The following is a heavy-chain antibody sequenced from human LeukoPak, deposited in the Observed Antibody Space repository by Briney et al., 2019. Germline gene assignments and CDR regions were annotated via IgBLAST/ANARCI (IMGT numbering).Heavy chain of an antibody. V-gene: IGHV4-61*02. CDR1: GGSISSGSYY. CDR2: IYTSGST. J-gene: IGHJ5*02. CDR3: ARVIAVAGSNWFDP. Sequence: PSETLSLTCTVSGGSISSGSYYWSWIRQPAGKGLEWIGRIYTSGSTNYNPSLKSRVTISVDTSKNHFSLKLSSVPAADTAVYYCARVIAVAGSNWFDPWGQGTLVTVSS. D-gene: IGHD6-19*01.